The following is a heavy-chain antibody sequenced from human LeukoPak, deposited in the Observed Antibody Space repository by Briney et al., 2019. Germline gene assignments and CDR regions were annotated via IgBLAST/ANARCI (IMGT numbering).Heavy chain of an antibody. J-gene: IGHJ4*02. CDR2: IRYDGSDK. CDR3: AKESVVKVSAHYFDN. CDR1: GFTFSTYA. D-gene: IGHD2-8*01. Sequence: GGSLRLSCAASGFTFSTYAMHWVRQAPGKGLECVAFIRYDGSDKYYADSVKGRFTISRDNSKNTLYLQMNSLRVEDTAVYYCAKESVVKVSAHYFDNWGQGNPVTVSS. V-gene: IGHV3-30*02.